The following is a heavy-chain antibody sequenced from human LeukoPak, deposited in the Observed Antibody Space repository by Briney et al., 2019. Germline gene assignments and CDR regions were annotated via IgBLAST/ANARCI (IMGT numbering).Heavy chain of an antibody. J-gene: IGHJ4*02. CDR2: INPSGGST. D-gene: IGHD5-12*01. V-gene: IGHV1-46*01. CDR1: GYSLTNYY. Sequence: ASVKVSCKAFGYSLTNYYVHWVRQAPGQGLEWMGEINPSGGSTSYAQKFQGRITVTRDTYTNTVYMDLSSLRSEDTAMYYCARGAPTTRIGAGRFDYWGQGSLLTVAS. CDR3: ARGAPTTRIGAGRFDY.